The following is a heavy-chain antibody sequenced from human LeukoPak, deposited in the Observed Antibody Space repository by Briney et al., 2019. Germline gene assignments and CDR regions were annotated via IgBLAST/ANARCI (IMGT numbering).Heavy chain of an antibody. CDR1: GFTFSSYA. J-gene: IGHJ2*01. CDR3: AKDGLRFLEWFLGYFDL. V-gene: IGHV3-23*01. CDR2: ISGSGGST. Sequence: GGSLRLSCAASGFTFSSYAMSWVRQTRGKGLEWVSSISGSGGSTNYADSVTGRFTISRGNSNNTLYLQMNSLRADDTAVYYCAKDGLRFLEWFLGYFDLWGRGTLVTVSS. D-gene: IGHD3-3*01.